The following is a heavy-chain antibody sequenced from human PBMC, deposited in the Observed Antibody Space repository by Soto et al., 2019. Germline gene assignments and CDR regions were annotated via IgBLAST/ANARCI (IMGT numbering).Heavy chain of an antibody. V-gene: IGHV3-23*01. CDR3: AKAVVCGDVYHYYYGMDV. CDR1: GFTFSSYA. CDR2: ISGSGGST. D-gene: IGHD4-17*01. Sequence: EVQLLESGGGLVQPGGSLRLSCAASGFTFSSYAMSWVRQAPGKGLEWVSAISGSGGSTYYADSVKGRFTISRDNSKNTLYLQMDILRAEETAVYYCAKAVVCGDVYHYYYGMDVWGQGTTGTGSS. J-gene: IGHJ6*02.